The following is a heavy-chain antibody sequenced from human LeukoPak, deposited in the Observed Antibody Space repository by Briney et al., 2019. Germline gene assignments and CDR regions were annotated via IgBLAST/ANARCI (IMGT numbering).Heavy chain of an antibody. D-gene: IGHD2-21*02. CDR3: AAFPMTAYYYYMDV. V-gene: IGHV1-58*02. CDR2: IVVGSGNT. Sequence: EASAKVSCKASGFTFTSSAMQWVRQARGQRLEWIGWIVVGSGNTNYAQKFQERVTITRDMSTSTAYMELSSLRSEDTAVYYCAAFPMTAYYYYMDVWGKGTTVTVSS. CDR1: GFTFTSSA. J-gene: IGHJ6*03.